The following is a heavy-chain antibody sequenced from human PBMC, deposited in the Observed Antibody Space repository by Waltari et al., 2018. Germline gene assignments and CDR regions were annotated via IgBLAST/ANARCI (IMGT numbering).Heavy chain of an antibody. V-gene: IGHV4-39*01. D-gene: IGHD5-12*01. CDR2: VSYSGTT. CDR3: ATYIGASVGTAAFDV. J-gene: IGHJ3*01. CDR1: GVSITSTRHY. Sequence: QLQLQESGPRLVRPSETLSLICRVSGVSITSTRHYWAWIRQSPGQGVEWIGTVSYSGTTYTSPSLKGRVSVSRDTSKNQVALILGSVTAADMAVYYCATYIGASVGTAAFDVWGQGTMVTVSS.